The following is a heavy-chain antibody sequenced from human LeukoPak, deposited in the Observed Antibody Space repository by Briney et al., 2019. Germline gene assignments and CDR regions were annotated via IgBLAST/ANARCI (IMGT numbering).Heavy chain of an antibody. Sequence: GSLRLSCAASGFTFSSYWMSWVRQAPGKGLEWVANIKQDGSEKYYVDSVKGRFTISRDNARNLLYLQMNSLRAEDTAVYYCARSDDFWSGFYTPVDYWGQGTLVTVSS. CDR1: GFTFSSYW. CDR3: ARSDDFWSGFYTPVDY. J-gene: IGHJ4*02. V-gene: IGHV3-7*01. D-gene: IGHD3-3*01. CDR2: IKQDGSEK.